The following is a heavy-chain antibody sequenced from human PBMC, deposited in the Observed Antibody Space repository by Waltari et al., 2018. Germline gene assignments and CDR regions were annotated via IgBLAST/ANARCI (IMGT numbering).Heavy chain of an antibody. Sequence: EVQLVESGGGLVQPGGSLRLSWAASGFTFSSYWMSWGRQAPGKGLEWVANIKQDGSEKYYVDSVKGRFTISRDNAKNSLYLQMNSLRAEDTAVYYCARELIAVRRGDWGQGTLVTVSS. J-gene: IGHJ4*02. CDR1: GFTFSSYW. V-gene: IGHV3-7*01. CDR3: ARELIAVRRGD. CDR2: IKQDGSEK. D-gene: IGHD6-19*01.